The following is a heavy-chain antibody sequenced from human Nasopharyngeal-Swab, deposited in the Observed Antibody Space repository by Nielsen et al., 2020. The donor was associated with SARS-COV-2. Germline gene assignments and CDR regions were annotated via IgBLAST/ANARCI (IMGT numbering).Heavy chain of an antibody. J-gene: IGHJ6*03. D-gene: IGHD2-2*01. V-gene: IGHV4-34*01. CDR3: ARGGAGVVPAPVLGLGPYYYYYYMDV. CDR1: GGSFSGHQ. CDR2: VNHGGDT. Sequence: GSLRLSCAVYGGSFSGHQWSWVRQPPGKGLEWIGEVNHGGDTNYNPSPKSRVTTSVATSKNQFSLKLSSVTAADTAVYYCARGGAGVVPAPVLGLGPYYYYYYMDVWGKGTTVTVSS.